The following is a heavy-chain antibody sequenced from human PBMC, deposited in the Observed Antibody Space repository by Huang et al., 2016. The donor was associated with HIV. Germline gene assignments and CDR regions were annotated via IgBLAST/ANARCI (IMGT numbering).Heavy chain of an antibody. CDR3: VRDPRIQSWLNYFDY. CDR1: GFTFSSYW. V-gene: IGHV3-74*01. CDR2: INSDVSSS. D-gene: IGHD3-22*01. Sequence: EVQLVESGGGLVQPGGFLRLSCAASGFTFSSYWMHWVRQAPGKGLVCVSRINSDVSSSGYADSVKGRFTISRDNAKNTLYLQMNSLRAEDTAVYYCVRDPRIQSWLNYFDYWGQGTLVSVSS. J-gene: IGHJ4*02.